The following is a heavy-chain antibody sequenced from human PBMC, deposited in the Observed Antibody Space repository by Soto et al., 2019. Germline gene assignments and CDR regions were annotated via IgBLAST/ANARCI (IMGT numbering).Heavy chain of an antibody. D-gene: IGHD3-10*01. CDR1: GFSLTTSGVG. CDR2: IYWDDDK. V-gene: IGHV2-5*02. J-gene: IGHJ4*02. CDR3: AHHPYYGLGSYSFDY. Sequence: QITLKESGPTLVRPTQTLTLTCTFSGFSLTTSGVGVGWIRQPPGKALEWLAVIYWDDDKRYSSSLNSTLTITKDTPKNQVVLTKTNMDPVDTATYYCAHHPYYGLGSYSFDYWGQGTLVTVSS.